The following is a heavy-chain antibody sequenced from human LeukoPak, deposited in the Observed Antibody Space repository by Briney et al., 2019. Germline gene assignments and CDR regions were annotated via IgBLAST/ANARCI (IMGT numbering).Heavy chain of an antibody. Sequence: ASVKVSCKASGYTFTSYDINWVRQATGQGLEWMGWMNPNSGNTGYAQKFQGRVTMTTDTSTSTAYMELRSLRSDDTALYYCARFGLGKHIEVAGIPFDIWGQGTMVTVSS. J-gene: IGHJ3*02. D-gene: IGHD6-19*01. CDR1: GYTFTSYD. V-gene: IGHV1-8*01. CDR2: MNPNSGNT. CDR3: ARFGLGKHIEVAGIPFDI.